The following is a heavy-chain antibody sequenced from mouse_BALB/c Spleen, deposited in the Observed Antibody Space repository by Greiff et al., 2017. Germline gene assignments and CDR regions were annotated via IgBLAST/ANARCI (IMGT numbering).Heavy chain of an antibody. CDR3: ARGITTGFDY. Sequence: EVQGVESGAELVKPGASVKLSCTASGFNIKDTYMHWVKQRPEQGLEWIGRIDPANGNTKYDPKFQGKATITADTSSNTAYLQLSSLTSEDTAVYYCARGITTGFDYWGQGTTLTVSS. CDR1: GFNIKDTY. CDR2: IDPANGNT. V-gene: IGHV14-3*02. J-gene: IGHJ2*01. D-gene: IGHD2-4*01.